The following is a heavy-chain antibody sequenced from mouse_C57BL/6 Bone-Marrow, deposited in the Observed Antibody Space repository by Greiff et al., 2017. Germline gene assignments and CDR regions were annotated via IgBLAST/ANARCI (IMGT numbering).Heavy chain of an antibody. CDR1: GYTFTSYW. V-gene: IGHV1-74*01. Sequence: VQLQQPGAELVKPGASVKVSCKASGYTFTSYWMPWVKQRPGQGLEWIGRIHPSDSDTNYNQKFKGKATLAVDKSSSTAYMQLSRLTAEDSEVYYCAIKGNMDYWGQGTSVTVSS. CDR2: IHPSDSDT. J-gene: IGHJ4*01. CDR3: AIKGNMDY.